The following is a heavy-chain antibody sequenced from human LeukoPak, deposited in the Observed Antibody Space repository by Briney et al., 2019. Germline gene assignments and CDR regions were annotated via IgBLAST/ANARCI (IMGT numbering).Heavy chain of an antibody. CDR2: IIGRGTNT. Sequence: LPGRSLRLSCAASGFTFSSYAMSWVRQAPGKGLELVSSIIGRGTNTYYTHPVKGRFTISRDNSQNTLYLQMDSLRADDTAVYYCANTAVLSDADYFDYWGQGTLVTVCS. J-gene: IGHJ4*02. D-gene: IGHD3-3*02. V-gene: IGHV3-23*01. CDR3: ANTAVLSDADYFDY. CDR1: GFTFSSYA.